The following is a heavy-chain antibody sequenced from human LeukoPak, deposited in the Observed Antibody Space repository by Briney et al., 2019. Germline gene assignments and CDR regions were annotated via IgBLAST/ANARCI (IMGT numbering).Heavy chain of an antibody. V-gene: IGHV1-2*02. CDR1: GGTFSSYA. J-gene: IGHJ3*02. CDR3: AKVRPGPCCSFDI. D-gene: IGHD2-8*01. Sequence: ASVKVSCKASGGTFSSYAISWVRQAPGQGLEWMGWMNPNGGDTKYGQHFKGRVTMTRDTSISTAYMELSRLRSDDAANYCAKVRPGPCCSFDIWGQGTVVTVSS. CDR2: MNPNGGDT.